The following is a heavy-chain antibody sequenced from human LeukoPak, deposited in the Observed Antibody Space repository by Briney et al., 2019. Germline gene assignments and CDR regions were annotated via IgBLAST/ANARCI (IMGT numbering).Heavy chain of an antibody. J-gene: IGHJ4*02. CDR2: IYSGGST. CDR3: ASGITIFGVAPNSDY. V-gene: IGHV3-66*01. CDR1: GFTVSSNY. Sequence: PGGSLRLSCAASGFTVSSNYMSWVRQAPGKGLEWGSVIYSGGSTYYADSVKGRFTIYRDNSKKTLYLQMSSLRAADTGVYYCASGITIFGVAPNSDYWGEGKLVTVSS. D-gene: IGHD3-3*01.